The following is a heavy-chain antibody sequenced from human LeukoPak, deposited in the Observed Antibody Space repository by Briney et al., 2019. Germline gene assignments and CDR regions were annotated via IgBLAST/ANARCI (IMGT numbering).Heavy chain of an antibody. CDR1: GGSFSGYY. V-gene: IGHV4-34*01. CDR2: INHSGST. CDR3: ARGALRIQLWNKFGY. J-gene: IGHJ4*02. D-gene: IGHD5-18*01. Sequence: SETLSLTCAVYGGSFSGYYWSWIRQPPGKGLEWIGEINHSGSTNYNPSLKSRVTISVDTSKNQFSLKLSSVTAADTAVYYCARGALRIQLWNKFGYWGQGTLVTVSS.